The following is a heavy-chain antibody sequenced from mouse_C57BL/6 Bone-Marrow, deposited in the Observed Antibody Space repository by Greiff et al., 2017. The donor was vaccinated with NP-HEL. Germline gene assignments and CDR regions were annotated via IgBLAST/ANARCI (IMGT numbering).Heavy chain of an antibody. CDR1: GYTFTSYW. CDR2: IDPSDSYT. D-gene: IGHD2-3*01. J-gene: IGHJ1*03. CDR3: ASEATFYWNPYWYFDV. V-gene: IGHV1-69*01. Sequence: QVQLQQPGAELVMPGASVKLSCKASGYTFTSYWMHWVKQRPGQGLEWIGEIDPSDSYTNYNEKSKGKATFTADTTSNTAYMQLSSLTTEDSAIYYCASEATFYWNPYWYFDVWGTGTTVTVSS.